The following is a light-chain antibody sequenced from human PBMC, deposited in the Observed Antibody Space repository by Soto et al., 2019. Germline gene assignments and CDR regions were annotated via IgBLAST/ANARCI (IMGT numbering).Light chain of an antibody. J-gene: IGKJ4*01. CDR3: QEYKNAPLT. Sequence: DIQMTQSPSSLSASVGDRVTITCRASQDISNYLAWYQQDPGKVPKLLIYAASSLQSGVPSRFSGSGSGTDFTLTISSLQTEDIETYYCQEYKNAPLTFGGGTKVDIK. CDR2: AAS. V-gene: IGKV1-27*01. CDR1: QDISNY.